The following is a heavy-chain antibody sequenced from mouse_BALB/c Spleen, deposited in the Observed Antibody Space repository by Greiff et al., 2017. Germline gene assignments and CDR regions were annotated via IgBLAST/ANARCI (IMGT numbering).Heavy chain of an antibody. Sequence: EVQLQQSGPELVKPGASVKISCKASGYSFTGYFMNWVKQCHGKSLEWIGRINPYNGDTFYNQKFKGMATLTVDKSSSTAHMELLNLTSEDSAVYYSGRGDGDLHWYFDVWGAGTTVTVSS. CDR3: GRGDGDLHWYFDV. D-gene: IGHD2-13*01. CDR1: GYSFTGYF. V-gene: IGHV1-37*01. CDR2: INPYNGDT. J-gene: IGHJ1*01.